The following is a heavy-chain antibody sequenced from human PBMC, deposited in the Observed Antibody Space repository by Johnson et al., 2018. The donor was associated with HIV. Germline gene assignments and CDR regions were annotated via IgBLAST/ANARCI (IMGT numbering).Heavy chain of an antibody. V-gene: IGHV3-66*01. J-gene: IGHJ3*02. D-gene: IGHD3-10*01. CDR1: GFIVRSNY. CDR2: IYSGGDT. Sequence: VQLVESGGGLVQPGGSLRLSCAASGFIVRSNYMNWVRQAPGKGLEWVSVIYSGGDTYYSDSVMGRFTISRDTSKNTLYLQMNSLRAEDTAVYYCASTGSGSDDAFDIWGQGTMVTVSS. CDR3: ASTGSGSDDAFDI.